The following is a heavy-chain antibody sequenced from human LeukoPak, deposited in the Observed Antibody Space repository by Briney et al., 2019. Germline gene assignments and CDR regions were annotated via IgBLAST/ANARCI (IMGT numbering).Heavy chain of an antibody. CDR2: IYTSGST. Sequence: SETLSLTCTVSGGSISSYYWSWIRQPAGKGLEWIGRIYTSGSTNYNPSLKSRVTMSVDTSKNQFSLKLSSVTAADTAVYYCAKGSGGWYHYYYGMDVWGQGTTVTVSS. J-gene: IGHJ6*02. D-gene: IGHD6-19*01. CDR3: AKGSGGWYHYYYGMDV. CDR1: GGSISSYY. V-gene: IGHV4-4*07.